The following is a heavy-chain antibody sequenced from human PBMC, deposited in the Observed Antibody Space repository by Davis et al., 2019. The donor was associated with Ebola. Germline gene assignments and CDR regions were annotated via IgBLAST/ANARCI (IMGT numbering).Heavy chain of an antibody. J-gene: IGHJ4*02. CDR1: GASISSYY. CDR3: AVEMATVFDY. V-gene: IGHV4-59*04. CDR2: MYYSGIT. D-gene: IGHD5-24*01. Sequence: SETLSLTCTISGASISSYYWNWIRQPPGKGLEWIGYMYYSGITDYNPSLKSRVTISVDTSKNQFSLKLSSVTAADTAVYYCAVEMATVFDYWGQGTLVTVSS.